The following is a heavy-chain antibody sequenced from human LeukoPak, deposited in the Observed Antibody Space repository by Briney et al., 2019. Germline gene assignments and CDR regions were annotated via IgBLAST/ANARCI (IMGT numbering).Heavy chain of an antibody. CDR3: ASGATYCSSTSCSLRDYFDY. D-gene: IGHD2-2*01. Sequence: ASVRVSCKASGYTFTSYGISWVRQAPGQGLEWMGWISAYNGNTNYAQKLQGRVTMTTDTSTSTAYMELRSLRSDDTAVYYCASGATYCSSTSCSLRDYFDYWGQGTLVTVSS. J-gene: IGHJ4*02. CDR2: ISAYNGNT. CDR1: GYTFTSYG. V-gene: IGHV1-18*01.